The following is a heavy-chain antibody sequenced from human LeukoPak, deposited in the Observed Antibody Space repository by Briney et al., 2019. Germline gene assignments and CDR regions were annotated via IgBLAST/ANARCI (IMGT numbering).Heavy chain of an antibody. Sequence: PSETLSLTCTVSGDSISSYYWSWIRQPPGKGLEWIGYIYYSGRTNYNPSLKSRVTISVDTSKNQFSLKLSSVTAADTAVYYCARGPGPLFGAWFDPWGQGTLVTVSS. CDR3: ARGPGPLFGAWFDP. V-gene: IGHV4-59*12. D-gene: IGHD1-26*01. J-gene: IGHJ5*02. CDR2: IYYSGRT. CDR1: GDSISSYY.